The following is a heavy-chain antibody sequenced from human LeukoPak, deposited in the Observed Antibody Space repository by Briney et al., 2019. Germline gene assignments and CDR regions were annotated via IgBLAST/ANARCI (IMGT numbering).Heavy chain of an antibody. CDR2: ISSSGSTI. CDR1: GFTFSDYY. Sequence: AGGSLRLSCAASGFTFSDYYMSWIRQAPGKGLEWVSYISSSGSTIYYADSVKGRFTISRDNAKNSLYLQMNSLRAEDTAVYYCARYCSSTSCYSDAFDIWGQGTMVTVSS. D-gene: IGHD2-2*01. V-gene: IGHV3-11*04. CDR3: ARYCSSTSCYSDAFDI. J-gene: IGHJ3*02.